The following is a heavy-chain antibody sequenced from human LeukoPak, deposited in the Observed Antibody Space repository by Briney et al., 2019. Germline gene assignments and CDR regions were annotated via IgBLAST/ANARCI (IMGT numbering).Heavy chain of an antibody. Sequence: SETLSLTCTVSGGSLSPFYWSWIRRPPGKGLEWIGNIYYSGNTNYNPSLKSRVTISVDTSKKQFSLKLTSVTAADTAVYYCARGSCSGGSCNDYWGQGTLVTVCS. D-gene: IGHD2-15*01. V-gene: IGHV4-59*01. CDR1: GGSLSPFY. J-gene: IGHJ4*02. CDR3: ARGSCSGGSCNDY. CDR2: IYYSGNT.